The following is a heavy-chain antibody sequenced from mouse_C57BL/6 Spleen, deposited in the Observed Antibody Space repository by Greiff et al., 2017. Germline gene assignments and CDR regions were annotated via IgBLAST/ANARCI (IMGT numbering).Heavy chain of an antibody. CDR1: GYTFTSYR. J-gene: IGHJ4*01. V-gene: IGHV1-53*01. CDR3: ARGDYGSGNVYAMDG. D-gene: IGHD1-1*01. CDR2: FYPRNGGT. Sequence: QVQLQQPGTELVKPGASVKLSCKASGYTFTSYRMHWVKQRSGQGLEWIGYFYPRNGGTNYNEKFKSKATLTADKSSSTVYMQLSSLTSEDSAVYFCARGDYGSGNVYAMDGWGQGTSVTVSS.